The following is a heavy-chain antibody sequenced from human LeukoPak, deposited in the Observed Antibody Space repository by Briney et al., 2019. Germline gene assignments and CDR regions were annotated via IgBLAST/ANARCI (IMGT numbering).Heavy chain of an antibody. D-gene: IGHD3-9*01. Sequence: ASVKVSCKASGYTFTIYGIRWLRQAPGPGLEWIGWISAYNGNTNYAQKLQGKVTMTTDTSTSTAYMELRSLRSDDTAVYYCARPHFDCLEVEEFYFDYWGQGTLVTVSS. J-gene: IGHJ4*02. CDR3: ARPHFDCLEVEEFYFDY. CDR1: GYTFTIYG. V-gene: IGHV1-18*01. CDR2: ISAYNGNT.